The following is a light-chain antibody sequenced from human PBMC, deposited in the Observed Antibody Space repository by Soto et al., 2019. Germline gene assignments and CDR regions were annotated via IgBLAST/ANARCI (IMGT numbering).Light chain of an antibody. CDR3: QQSYSMPFT. V-gene: IGKV1-39*01. Sequence: DIQMTQSPSSLSASVGDRVTITCRTSLIISIYLNWYQQKPGKAPKLLIYAASSLQSGVPSRFSGNGSQTDFTLTISSLQPEDFATYYCQQSYSMPFTFGPGTKVDI. J-gene: IGKJ3*01. CDR2: AAS. CDR1: LIISIY.